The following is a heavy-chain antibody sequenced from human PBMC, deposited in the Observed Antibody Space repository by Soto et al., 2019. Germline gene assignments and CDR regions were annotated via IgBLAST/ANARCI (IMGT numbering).Heavy chain of an antibody. CDR3: APALFDYYYGMDV. V-gene: IGHV3-23*01. J-gene: IGHJ6*02. CDR2: ISSGGDST. CDR1: GFTFSSYA. D-gene: IGHD2-21*01. Sequence: EVQLLESGGGSVQPGGSLRLSCVASGFTFSSYAISWVRQAPGKGLEWLSAISSGGDSTYYTDSVKGRFTISRDNSKNTLFLQMSSLRAEDTALYYCAPALFDYYYGMDVWGQGTTVTVSS.